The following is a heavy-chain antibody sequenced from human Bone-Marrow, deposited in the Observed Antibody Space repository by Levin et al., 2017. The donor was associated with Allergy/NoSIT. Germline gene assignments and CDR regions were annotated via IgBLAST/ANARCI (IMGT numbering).Heavy chain of an antibody. CDR2: IRNKDVKYTK. J-gene: IGHJ4*02. CDR1: GFAFSAHY. D-gene: IGHD2-21*02. V-gene: IGHV3-72*01. Sequence: GESLKISCAASGFAFSAHYMDWVRQAPGKGLEWVARIRNKDVKYTKEYAASVKGRFSISRDDSKNSLYLQMNSLKTEDTAVYYCVRVSPYCGDDCYSGYFDYWGQGTLATVSS. CDR3: VRVSPYCGDDCYSGYFDY.